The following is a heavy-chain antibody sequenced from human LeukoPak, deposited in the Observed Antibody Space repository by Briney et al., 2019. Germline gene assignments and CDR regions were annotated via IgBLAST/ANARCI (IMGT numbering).Heavy chain of an antibody. D-gene: IGHD3-3*01. V-gene: IGHV3-30*18. CDR2: ISYDGSNK. Sequence: GGSLRLSCAASGFTFSSYGMHWVRQAPGKGLEWVAVISYDGSNKYYADSVKGRFTISRDNSKNTLYLQMNSLRAEDTAVYYCAEGYYDLVDYWGQGTLVTVSS. J-gene: IGHJ4*02. CDR3: AEGYYDLVDY. CDR1: GFTFSSYG.